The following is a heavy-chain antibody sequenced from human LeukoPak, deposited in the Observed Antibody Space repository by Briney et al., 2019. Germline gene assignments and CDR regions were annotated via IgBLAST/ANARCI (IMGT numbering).Heavy chain of an antibody. CDR1: GFTLSSYE. D-gene: IGHD1-26*01. CDR2: ISSSGSPT. Sequence: PGGSLRLSCAASGFTLSSYEMNWVRQAPGKGLEWISYISSSGSPTYYGDSVKGRFTISRDSAKNSLYLQMNSLRAEDTAVYYCAKGWDFGPHFGSWGQGTLVTVSS. V-gene: IGHV3-48*03. CDR3: AKGWDFGPHFGS. J-gene: IGHJ4*02.